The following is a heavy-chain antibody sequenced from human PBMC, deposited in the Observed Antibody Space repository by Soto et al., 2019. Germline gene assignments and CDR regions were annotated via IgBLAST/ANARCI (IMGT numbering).Heavy chain of an antibody. CDR2: ISWNSGNL. D-gene: IGHD4-17*01. CDR1: GFTFDDYA. CDR3: AKGASTTVFAFNDY. Sequence: EVELVESGGGLEQPGRSLRLSCAASGFTFDDYAMHWVRQPPGKGLEWVSSISWNSGNLGYADSVKGRFTISRDNAKNSLYLQMNSLRGEDTALYYCAKGASTTVFAFNDYWGQGTLVTVSS. J-gene: IGHJ4*02. V-gene: IGHV3-9*01.